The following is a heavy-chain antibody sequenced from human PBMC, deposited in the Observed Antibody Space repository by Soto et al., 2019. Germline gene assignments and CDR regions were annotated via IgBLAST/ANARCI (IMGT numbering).Heavy chain of an antibody. CDR3: ARLPGIQLWDYYGMDV. D-gene: IGHD5-18*01. CDR1: GYTFTGYY. J-gene: IGHJ6*02. CDR2: INPNSGGT. V-gene: IGHV1-2*02. Sequence: SVKVSCKASGYTFTGYYMHWVRQAPGQGLEWMGWINPNSGGTNYAQKFQGRVTMTRDTSISTAYMELSRLRSDDTAVYYCARLPGIQLWDYYGMDVWGQGTTVTVSS.